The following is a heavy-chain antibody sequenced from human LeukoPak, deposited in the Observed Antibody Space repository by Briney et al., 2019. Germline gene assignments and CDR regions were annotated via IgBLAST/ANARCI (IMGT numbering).Heavy chain of an antibody. D-gene: IGHD4-17*01. Sequence: GGSLRLSCAASGFTFSSYSMNWVRQAPGKGLEWVSSISSSSSYIYYADSVKGRFTISRDNAKNSPYLQMNSLRAEDTAVYYCARVMTTVTNGWFDPWGQGTLVTVSS. V-gene: IGHV3-21*01. CDR2: ISSSSSYI. CDR3: ARVMTTVTNGWFDP. J-gene: IGHJ5*02. CDR1: GFTFSSYS.